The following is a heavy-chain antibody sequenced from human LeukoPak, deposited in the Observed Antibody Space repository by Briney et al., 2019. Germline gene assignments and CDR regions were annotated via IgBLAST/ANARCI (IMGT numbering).Heavy chain of an antibody. V-gene: IGHV1-46*01. Sequence: ASVKVSCKASGYSFTSHYMHWVRQAPGQGLEWLGLINPSGSSTLYAQKFQGRVTMTRDMSTTTDYMELSSLRSEDTAVYFCAKEHYYYVSRGYLGLWGQGTLVTVSS. D-gene: IGHD3-22*01. J-gene: IGHJ4*02. CDR3: AKEHYYYVSRGYLGL. CDR2: INPSGSST. CDR1: GYSFTSHY.